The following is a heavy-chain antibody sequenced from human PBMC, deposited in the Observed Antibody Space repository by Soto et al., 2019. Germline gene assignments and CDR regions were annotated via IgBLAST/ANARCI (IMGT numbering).Heavy chain of an antibody. CDR1: GGSMTRYEG. V-gene: IGHV4-4*02. CDR2: SYHSGSS. CDR3: ARAETQQQRDH. J-gene: IGHJ4*02. D-gene: IGHD6-13*01. Sequence: SEARCVRCGGSGGSMTRYEGWGWIRQPPGKGLQWIGESYHSGSSKYNPSLKSRVIISVDKSKNQFSLKVSSVTAADTAVYYCARAETQQQRDHWGQGTLVTVS.